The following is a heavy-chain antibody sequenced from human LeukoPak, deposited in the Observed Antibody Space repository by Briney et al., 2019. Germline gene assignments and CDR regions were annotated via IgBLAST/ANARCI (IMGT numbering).Heavy chain of an antibody. Sequence: GASVKVSCNASGYTFTSYAMHWVRQAPGQRLEWMGWINAGNGNTKYSQKFQGRVTITRDTSASTAYMELSSLRSEDTAVYYCARDHCSSTSCFLWPTNNWFDPWGQGTLVTVSS. D-gene: IGHD2-2*01. CDR1: GYTFTSYA. J-gene: IGHJ5*02. CDR3: ARDHCSSTSCFLWPTNNWFDP. V-gene: IGHV1-3*01. CDR2: INAGNGNT.